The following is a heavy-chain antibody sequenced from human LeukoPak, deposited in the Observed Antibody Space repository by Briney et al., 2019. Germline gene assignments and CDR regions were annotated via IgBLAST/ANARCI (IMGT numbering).Heavy chain of an antibody. D-gene: IGHD6-13*01. CDR3: ARGGGSSSWYVAVMAFDI. J-gene: IGHJ3*02. CDR2: INPSGGST. V-gene: IGHV1-46*01. Sequence: ASVKVSCKASGGTFSSYAISWVRQAPGQGLEWMGIINPSGGSTSYAQKFQGRVTMTRDTSTSTVYMELSSLRSEDTAVYYCARGGGSSSWYVAVMAFDIWGQGTMVTVSS. CDR1: GGTFSSYA.